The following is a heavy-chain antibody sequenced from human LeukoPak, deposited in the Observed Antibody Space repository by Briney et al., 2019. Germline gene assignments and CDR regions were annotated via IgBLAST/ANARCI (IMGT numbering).Heavy chain of an antibody. J-gene: IGHJ5*02. CDR3: ARRSLSWGYPRNWFDP. D-gene: IGHD3-10*01. Sequence: PSGTLSLTCAVSGGSIRSSNWWSWVRQPPGKGLEWIGEIYHSGSTNYNPSLKSRVTISVDKSKNQFSLKLSSVTAADTAVYYCARRSLSWGYPRNWFDPWGQGTLVTVSS. V-gene: IGHV4-4*02. CDR2: IYHSGST. CDR1: GGSIRSSNW.